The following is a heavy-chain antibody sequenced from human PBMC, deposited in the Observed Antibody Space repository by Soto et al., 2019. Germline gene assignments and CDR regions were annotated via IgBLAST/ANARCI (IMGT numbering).Heavy chain of an antibody. D-gene: IGHD6-19*01. Sequence: SETLSLTCAVYGGSFSGYYWSWIRQPPGKGLEWIGEINHSGSTNYNPSLKSRVTISVDTSKNQFSLKLSSVTAADTAVYYCARGPGGYSSGWANYFDYWGQGTLVTVSS. CDR3: ARGPGGYSSGWANYFDY. CDR2: INHSGST. J-gene: IGHJ4*02. V-gene: IGHV4-34*01. CDR1: GGSFSGYY.